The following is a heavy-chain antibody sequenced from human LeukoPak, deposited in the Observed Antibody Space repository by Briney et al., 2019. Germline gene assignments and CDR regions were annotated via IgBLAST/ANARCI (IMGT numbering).Heavy chain of an antibody. CDR2: IYYSGST. J-gene: IGHJ6*03. CDR3: ARAPYYDSSGYYSQQGDYYYYYMDV. D-gene: IGHD3-22*01. Sequence: PSETLSLTCTVSGGSISSYYWSWIRQPPGKGLERIGYIYYSGSTNYNPSLKSRVTISVDTSKNQFSLKLSSVTAADTAVYYCARAPYYDSSGYYSQQGDYYYYYMDVWGKGTTVTISS. V-gene: IGHV4-59*12. CDR1: GGSISSYY.